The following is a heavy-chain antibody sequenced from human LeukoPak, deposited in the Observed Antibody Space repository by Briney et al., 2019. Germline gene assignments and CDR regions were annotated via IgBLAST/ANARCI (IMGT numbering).Heavy chain of an antibody. Sequence: GGSLRLSCAASGFTFSSYAMSWVRQAPGKGLEWVSAISGSGGSTYYADSVKGRFTISRDNSKNTLYLQMNSLRAEDTAVYYCAKGSQRITMVRVTNWGQGTLVTVSS. D-gene: IGHD3-10*01. V-gene: IGHV3-23*01. CDR3: AKGSQRITMVRVTN. CDR2: ISGSGGST. J-gene: IGHJ4*02. CDR1: GFTFSSYA.